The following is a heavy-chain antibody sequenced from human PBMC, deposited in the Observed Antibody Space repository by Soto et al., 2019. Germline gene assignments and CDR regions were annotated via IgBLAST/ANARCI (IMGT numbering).Heavy chain of an antibody. J-gene: IGHJ6*02. V-gene: IGHV1-2*02. CDR1: GYTFTGYY. CDR2: INPNSGGT. CDR3: ARDVVITGTTAYYYYGMDV. Sequence: GASVKVSCKASGYTFTGYYMHWVRQAPGQGLEWMGWINPNSGGTNYAQKFQGRVTMTRDTSISTAYMELSRLRSDDTAVYYCARDVVITGTTAYYYYGMDVWGQGTTVTVS. D-gene: IGHD1-7*01.